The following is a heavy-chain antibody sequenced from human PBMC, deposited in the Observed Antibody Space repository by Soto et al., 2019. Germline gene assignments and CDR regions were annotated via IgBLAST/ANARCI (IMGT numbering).Heavy chain of an antibody. V-gene: IGHV3-30*18. CDR3: AKDHMVNDHYEKDGMDV. Sequence: QVELVESGGGVVQPGRSLRLSCAASGFPFSAYGMHWVRQAPGKGLEWVALITNAGGKTYYVDSVRGRFVISRDDSRHTMHLQVNSLRAEYTAVYYCAKDHMVNDHYEKDGMDVRGHGATLSDSS. J-gene: IGHJ6*02. CDR1: GFPFSAYG. CDR2: ITNAGGKT. D-gene: IGHD3-22*01.